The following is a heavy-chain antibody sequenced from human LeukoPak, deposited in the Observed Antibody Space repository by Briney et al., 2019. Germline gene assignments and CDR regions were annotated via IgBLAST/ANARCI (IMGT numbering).Heavy chain of an antibody. Sequence: ASVKVSCKASGYTFTSYDINWVRQATGQGLEWMGWMNPNNNNVGYAQKFQGRVTMTRDTSISTACMELGGLTSEDTAVYYCARGAFLPQYRRDFDPWGQGTLVTVSS. CDR1: GYTFTSYD. CDR2: MNPNNNNV. V-gene: IGHV1-8*01. D-gene: IGHD6-6*01. J-gene: IGHJ5*02. CDR3: ARGAFLPQYRRDFDP.